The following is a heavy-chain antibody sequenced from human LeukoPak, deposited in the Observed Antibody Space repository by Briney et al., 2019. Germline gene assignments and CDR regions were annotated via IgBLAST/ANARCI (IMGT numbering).Heavy chain of an antibody. CDR1: GGSFSGYY. CDR3: ARYSSGSRSEYYFGY. CDR2: INHSGST. D-gene: IGHD6-19*01. V-gene: IGHV4-34*01. J-gene: IGHJ4*02. Sequence: SETLSLTCAVYGGSFSGYYWSWIRQPPGKGLEWIGEINHSGSTNYNPSLKSRVTISVDTSKNQFSLKLSSVTAADTAVYYCARYSSGSRSEYYFGYWGQGTLVTVSS.